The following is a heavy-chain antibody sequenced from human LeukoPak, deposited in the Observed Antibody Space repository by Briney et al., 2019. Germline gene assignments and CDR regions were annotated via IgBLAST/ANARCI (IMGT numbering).Heavy chain of an antibody. J-gene: IGHJ4*02. CDR3: TKVRSGSSNWALRVFDY. CDR2: IYSGGST. D-gene: IGHD4-11*01. CDR1: GFTVSSNY. Sequence: GGSLRLSCAASGFTVSSNYMSWVRQAPGKGLEWVSVIYSGGSTYYAESMKGRFTISRDNSKSTLYLETNSLRVEDTAVYYCTKVRSGSSNWALRVFDYWGQGALVTVSS. V-gene: IGHV3-53*01.